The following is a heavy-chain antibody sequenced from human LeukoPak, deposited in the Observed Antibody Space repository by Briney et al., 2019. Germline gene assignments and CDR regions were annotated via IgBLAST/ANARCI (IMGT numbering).Heavy chain of an antibody. J-gene: IGHJ4*02. D-gene: IGHD3-22*01. Sequence: PSETLSLTCTVSGGSISSYYWSWIRQPAGKGLEWIGRIYTSGSTNYNPSLKSRVTISVDTSKNQFSLKLSSVTAADTAVYYCALYYYDSSGRVDYWGQGTLVTVSS. V-gene: IGHV4-4*07. CDR3: ALYYYDSSGRVDY. CDR1: GGSISSYY. CDR2: IYTSGST.